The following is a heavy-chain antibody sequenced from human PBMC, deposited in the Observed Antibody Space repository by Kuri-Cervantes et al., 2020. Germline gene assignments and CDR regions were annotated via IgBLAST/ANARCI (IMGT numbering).Heavy chain of an antibody. Sequence: GESLKISCAASGFTFSSYGFHWVRQAPGKGLEWVAFIRFDESSKDYADSVKGRFTISRDSSKNTLYLRMNSLRAEDTAVYYCARTLPLRHYYDSSGYSDYWGQGTLVTVSS. CDR2: IRFDESSK. J-gene: IGHJ4*02. V-gene: IGHV3-30*02. CDR1: GFTFSSYG. CDR3: ARTLPLRHYYDSSGYSDY. D-gene: IGHD3-22*01.